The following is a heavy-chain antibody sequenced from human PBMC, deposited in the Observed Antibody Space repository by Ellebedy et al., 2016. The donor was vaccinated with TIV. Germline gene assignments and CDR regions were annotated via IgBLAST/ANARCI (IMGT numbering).Heavy chain of an antibody. CDR1: GGSISSYY. J-gene: IGHJ4*02. D-gene: IGHD6-13*01. V-gene: IGHV4-4*07. CDR2: IYTSGST. CDR3: ARVARKQHPRTYYFDY. Sequence: SETLSLTCTVSGGSISSYYWSWIRQPAGKGLEWIGRIYTSGSTNYNPSLKSRVTMSVDTSKNQFSLKLSSVTAADTAVYYCARVARKQHPRTYYFDYWGQGTLVTVSS.